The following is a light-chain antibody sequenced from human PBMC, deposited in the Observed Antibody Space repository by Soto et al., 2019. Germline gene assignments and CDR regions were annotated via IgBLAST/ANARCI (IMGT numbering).Light chain of an antibody. Sequence: DIVMTQSPASLAVSLGERATINCKSSQSVFYISNKKNYSAWYQQKPGQPPKLLIYWASIRASGVPDRFTGSGSGTDFTLTIDTLQAEDVAVYYCQQYYTTPPVTFGQGTRVEIK. CDR1: QSVFYISNKKNY. V-gene: IGKV4-1*01. J-gene: IGKJ1*01. CDR3: QQYYTTPPVT. CDR2: WAS.